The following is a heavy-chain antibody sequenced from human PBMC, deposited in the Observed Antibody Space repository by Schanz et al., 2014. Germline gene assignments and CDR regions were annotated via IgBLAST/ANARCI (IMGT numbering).Heavy chain of an antibody. Sequence: EVQLVESGGGLVQPGESLRLSCAVSGFSFSSYSMSWVRQAPGKGLEWIAYISSGGTTIYYADSVKGRFTISRDNAKSSLYLQMNSLRDEDTAVYYCAKQFLSYYFYGMDVWGQGTTVSVSS. CDR3: AKQFLSYYFYGMDV. CDR1: GFSFSSYS. J-gene: IGHJ6*02. D-gene: IGHD4-4*01. CDR2: ISSGGTTI. V-gene: IGHV3-48*02.